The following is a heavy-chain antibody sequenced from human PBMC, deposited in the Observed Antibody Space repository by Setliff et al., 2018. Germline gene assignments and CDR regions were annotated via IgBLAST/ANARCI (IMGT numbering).Heavy chain of an antibody. CDR1: GGSISTNSYY. D-gene: IGHD2-21*01. V-gene: IGHV4-39*07. CDR2: MYFSGST. J-gene: IGHJ6*03. Sequence: SETLSLTCTVSGGSISTNSYYWGWIRQPPGKGLEWIGSMYFSGSTYYNPSLKSRVTISIDKSKNQFSLKLTSVTAADTAVYYCARGLEGEDYFYYMDVWGKGNTVTVSS. CDR3: ARGLEGEDYFYYMDV.